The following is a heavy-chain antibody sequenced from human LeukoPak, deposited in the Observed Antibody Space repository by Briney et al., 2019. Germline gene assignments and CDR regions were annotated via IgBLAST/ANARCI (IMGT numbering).Heavy chain of an antibody. CDR3: AKAPGFTVVTSFDW. D-gene: IGHD4-23*01. CDR2: ISGSGDGT. V-gene: IGHV3-23*01. J-gene: IGHJ4*02. Sequence: GGSLRLSCAASGFTFSSYAMSWVRQAPGKGLEWVSVISGSGDGTHYADSVKGRFTISRDNSKNTLYLQMNSLRVEDTAVYSCAKAPGFTVVTSFDWWGQGTLVTVSS. CDR1: GFTFSSYA.